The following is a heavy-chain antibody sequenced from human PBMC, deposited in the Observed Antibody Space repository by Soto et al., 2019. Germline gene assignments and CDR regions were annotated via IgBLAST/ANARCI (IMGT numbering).Heavy chain of an antibody. V-gene: IGHV3-23*01. Sequence: EVQLLESGGGLVQPGGSLRLSCAASGFTLSSYAMSWVRQAPGKGLEWVSGSGTSAHNTFYADSVKGRFTISRDNSKNTLDLQMNSLRAEDTAVYYCAKALGEYLYFFDHWGQGILVTVPS. J-gene: IGHJ4*02. CDR2: SGTSAHNT. CDR3: AKALGEYLYFFDH. CDR1: GFTLSSYA. D-gene: IGHD3-10*01.